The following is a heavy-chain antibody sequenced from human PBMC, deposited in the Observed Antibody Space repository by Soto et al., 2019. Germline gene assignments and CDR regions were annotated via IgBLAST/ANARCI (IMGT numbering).Heavy chain of an antibody. D-gene: IGHD3-22*01. CDR1: GGSINSGGYY. CDR2: IFYSRTT. V-gene: IGHV4-31*03. Sequence: SSETLSLTCPVSGGSINSGGYYWTWTRQHPGKGMEWIGYIFYSRTTSYNPPLKSRVTISGDTSKNQFSLTLRSVTAAVSAVYYCAREPPGGLADNFDFGGQGTPVTV. J-gene: IGHJ4*01. CDR3: AREPPGGLADNFDF.